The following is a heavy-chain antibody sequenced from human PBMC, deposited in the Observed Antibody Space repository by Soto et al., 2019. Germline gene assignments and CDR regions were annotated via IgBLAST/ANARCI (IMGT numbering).Heavy chain of an antibody. CDR1: GYTFTSYG. Sequence: GASVKVSCKASGYTFTSYGISWVRQATGQGLEWMGWMNPNSGNTAYAQKFQGRVTMTRNTSRSTAYLELSSLRSEDTAVYYCAREVTGYSSNWGQGTLVTVSS. CDR2: MNPNSGNT. D-gene: IGHD6-13*01. J-gene: IGHJ4*02. CDR3: AREVTGYSSN. V-gene: IGHV1-8*02.